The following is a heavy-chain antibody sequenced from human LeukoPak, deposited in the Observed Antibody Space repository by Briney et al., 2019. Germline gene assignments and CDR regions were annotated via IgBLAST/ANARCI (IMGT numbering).Heavy chain of an antibody. J-gene: IGHJ4*02. CDR1: GFSFSDYY. Sequence: PGRSLRLSCAASGFSFSDYYMGWIRQAPGKGLEWVSFISSSASTIYYADSVKGRFTISRDNTKNSLYLQMNSLRAEDTAIYYCAKNVDSGYDRQGVDYWGQGTLVTVSS. CDR3: AKNVDSGYDRQGVDY. CDR2: ISSSASTI. V-gene: IGHV3-11*04. D-gene: IGHD5-12*01.